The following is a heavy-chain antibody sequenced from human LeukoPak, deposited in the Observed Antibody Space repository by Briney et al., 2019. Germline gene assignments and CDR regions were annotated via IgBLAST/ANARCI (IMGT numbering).Heavy chain of an antibody. V-gene: IGHV4-31*03. J-gene: IGHJ4*02. CDR2: IYYSGST. D-gene: IGHD5-12*01. CDR1: GGSISSGGYY. CDR3: ARDSTYSGYTHFDY. Sequence: SETLSLTCTVSGGSISSGGYYWSWIRQHPGKGLEWIGYIYYSGSTYYNPSLKSRVTISVDTSKNQFSLKLSSVTAADTAVYYCARDSTYSGYTHFDYWGQGTRVTVSS.